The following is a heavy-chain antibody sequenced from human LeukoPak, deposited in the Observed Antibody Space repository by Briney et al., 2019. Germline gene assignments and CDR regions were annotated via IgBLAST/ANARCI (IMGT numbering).Heavy chain of an antibody. CDR3: ARGIPVAGIPLDY. CDR1: GGSISSGGYY. D-gene: IGHD6-19*01. CDR2: IYYSGST. J-gene: IGHJ4*02. V-gene: IGHV4-31*03. Sequence: SSQTLSLTCTVSGGSISSGGYYWSWIRQHPGKGLEWIGYIYYSGSTYYNPSLKSRITISVDTSKSQFSLKLSSVTAADTAVYYCARGIPVAGIPLDYWGQGILVSVSS.